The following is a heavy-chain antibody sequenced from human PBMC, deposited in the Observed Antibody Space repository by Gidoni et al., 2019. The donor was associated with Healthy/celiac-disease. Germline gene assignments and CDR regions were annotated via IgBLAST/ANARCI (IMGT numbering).Heavy chain of an antibody. CDR3: ARGTYCSGGSCRTYNWFDP. V-gene: IGHV4-4*02. J-gene: IGHJ5*02. CDR1: GGSISSSHW. Sequence: QVQLQESGPGLVKPSGTLSLTCAVSGGSISSSHWWSWVRQPPGKGLEWIGEIYHSGSTNYNPSLKSRVTISVDKSKNQFSLKLSSVTAADTAVYYCARGTYCSGGSCRTYNWFDPWGQGTLVTVSS. D-gene: IGHD2-15*01. CDR2: IYHSGST.